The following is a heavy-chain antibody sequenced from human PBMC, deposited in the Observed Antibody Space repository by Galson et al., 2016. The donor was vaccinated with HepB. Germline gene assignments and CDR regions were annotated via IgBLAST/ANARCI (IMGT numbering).Heavy chain of an antibody. J-gene: IGHJ6*02. CDR2: ISSSSSYI. D-gene: IGHD2-8*02. V-gene: IGHV3-21*01. CDR1: GFTFSSYG. Sequence: SLRLSCAASGFTFSSYGMNWVRQAPGKGLEWVSFISSSSSYIHYADSVKGRFTISRDNAKNSLYLQMNSLRAEDTAVYYCAREKVVYRTTSFNDGMDVWGQGTTVTVSS. CDR3: AREKVVYRTTSFNDGMDV.